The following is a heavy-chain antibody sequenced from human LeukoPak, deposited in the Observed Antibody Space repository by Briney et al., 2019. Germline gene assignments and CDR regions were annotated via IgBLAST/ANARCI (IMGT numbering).Heavy chain of an antibody. CDR2: IYTGGNT. D-gene: IGHD2-15*01. J-gene: IGHJ4*02. CDR1: GFSVNNNY. V-gene: IGHV3-53*01. Sequence: GGSLGLSCAASGFSVNNNYMSWVRQAPGKGLEWVSIIYTGGNTYYTDSVKGRFTISRDNSKNTLYLQMNSLRAEDTAVYYCARDTDIAYSNWGQGTLVTVSS. CDR3: ARDTDIAYSN.